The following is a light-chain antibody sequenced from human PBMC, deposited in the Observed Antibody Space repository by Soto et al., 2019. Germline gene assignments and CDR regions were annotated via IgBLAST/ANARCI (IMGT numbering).Light chain of an antibody. V-gene: IGLV2-23*01. J-gene: IGLJ2*01. CDR3: CSYAGPSTFVI. CDR1: STDVGSYNI. CDR2: EGT. Sequence: QSALTQPASVSGSPGQSITISCTAASTDVGSYNIVSWYQQHPGKAPKLIIYEGTNRPSGVSSRFSGSKSGTTASLTISALQAEDEAEYYCCSYAGPSTFVIFGGGTKVTVL.